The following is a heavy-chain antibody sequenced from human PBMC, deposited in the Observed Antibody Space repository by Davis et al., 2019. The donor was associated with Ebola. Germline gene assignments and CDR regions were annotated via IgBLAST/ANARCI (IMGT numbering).Heavy chain of an antibody. CDR1: GFSFSNCW. CDR2: IKEDGSEK. Sequence: GESLKISCAASGFSFSNCWMSWVRQAPGKGLEWVANIKEDGSEKYYVDSVKGRFTISRDNAKNSLYLQMNSLRVEDTAMYYCAREMRGTADSHWGQGTLVIVSS. CDR3: AREMRGTADSH. D-gene: IGHD1/OR15-1a*01. V-gene: IGHV3-7*01. J-gene: IGHJ4*02.